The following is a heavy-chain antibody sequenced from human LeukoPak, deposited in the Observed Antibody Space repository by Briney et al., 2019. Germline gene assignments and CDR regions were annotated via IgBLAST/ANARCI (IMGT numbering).Heavy chain of an antibody. CDR3: ATDSPDSLFDL. CDR1: GGSISSSSYY. D-gene: IGHD3-3*01. CDR2: IYYSGST. J-gene: IGHJ5*02. Sequence: SETLSLTCTVSGGSISSSSYYWGWIRQPPGKGLEWIGSIYYSGSTYYNPSLKSRVTISVDTSKNQFSLKLSSVTAADTAVYYCATDSPDSLFDLWGQGTLVTVSS. V-gene: IGHV4-39*01.